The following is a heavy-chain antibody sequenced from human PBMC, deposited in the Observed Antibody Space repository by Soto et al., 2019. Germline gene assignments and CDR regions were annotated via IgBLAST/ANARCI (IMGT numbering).Heavy chain of an antibody. V-gene: IGHV4-4*02. CDR1: GGSIRSTNW. J-gene: IGHJ6*02. CDR2: VYHNGTS. Sequence: VHLQESGPGLVKPSGTVSLTCVVSGGSIRSTNWWAWVRQTPGKGLGWIGEVYHNGTSNYNPSLKGRATISVDRSKDQVSLRLNSVIDADTAVYYCARDLDRYCSVTSCHAMDVWGQGTPVTVSS. CDR3: ARDLDRYCSVTSCHAMDV. D-gene: IGHD2-15*01.